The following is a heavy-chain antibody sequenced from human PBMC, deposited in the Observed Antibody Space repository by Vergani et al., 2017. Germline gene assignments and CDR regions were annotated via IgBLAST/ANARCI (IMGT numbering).Heavy chain of an antibody. Sequence: EVQLLESGGSLKQPGGSVRLSCAASGFTFSTYAMHWVRQAPGKGLEWVSSLTGGGGSTYYADSFKGRFTISRDNYRDTLYLQMNSLRPEDTATYYFVKDAGSYENFFDSWGQGTLVTISS. CDR3: VKDAGSYENFFDS. D-gene: IGHD1-26*01. V-gene: IGHV3-23*01. CDR1: GFTFSTYA. CDR2: LTGGGGST. J-gene: IGHJ4*02.